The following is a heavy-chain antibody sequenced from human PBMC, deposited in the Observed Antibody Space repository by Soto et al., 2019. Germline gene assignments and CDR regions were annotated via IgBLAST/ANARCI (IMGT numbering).Heavy chain of an antibody. CDR3: ARDRRVSYGSSPLDP. CDR1: GGSISSYY. J-gene: IGHJ5*02. V-gene: IGHV4-4*07. Sequence: PSESLSLIGPVSGGSISSYYWSWMRQPAGKGLEWIGRIYTSGSTNYNPSLKSRVTMSVDTSKNQFSLKLSSVTAADTAVYYCARDRRVSYGSSPLDPWGQGTLVTVSS. CDR2: IYTSGST. D-gene: IGHD5-18*01.